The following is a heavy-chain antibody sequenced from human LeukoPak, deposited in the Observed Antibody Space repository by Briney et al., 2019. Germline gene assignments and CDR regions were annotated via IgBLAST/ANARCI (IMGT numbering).Heavy chain of an antibody. Sequence: PSGTLSLTCAVSGGSISSSNWWSWVRQAPGKGLEWVANIKQDGSEQYYVSSVRGRFIISRDNAKNSLYLQMNSLRPEDTAIYYCARHSTGYYGWFDPWGQGTLVTVSS. CDR1: GGSISSSNW. CDR2: IKQDGSEQ. CDR3: ARHSTGYYGWFDP. D-gene: IGHD3-22*01. J-gene: IGHJ5*02. V-gene: IGHV3-7*01.